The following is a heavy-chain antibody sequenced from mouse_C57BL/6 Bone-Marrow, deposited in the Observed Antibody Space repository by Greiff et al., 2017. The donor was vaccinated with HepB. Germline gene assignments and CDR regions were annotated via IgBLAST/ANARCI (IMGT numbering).Heavy chain of an antibody. D-gene: IGHD2-10*02. V-gene: IGHV1-53*01. Sequence: QVQLQQPGTELVKPGASVKLSCKASGYTFTSYWMHWVKQRPGQGLEWIGNINPSNGGTNYNEKFKSKATLNVAKSSSTAYMQLSSLTSEDSAVYYCARGRVWYPYYYAMDYWGQGTSVTVSS. CDR3: ARGRVWYPYYYAMDY. J-gene: IGHJ4*01. CDR1: GYTFTSYW. CDR2: INPSNGGT.